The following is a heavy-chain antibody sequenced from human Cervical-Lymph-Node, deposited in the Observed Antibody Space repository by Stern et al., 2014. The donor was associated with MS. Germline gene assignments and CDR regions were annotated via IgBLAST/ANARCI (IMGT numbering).Heavy chain of an antibody. CDR1: GGSISSGGYY. CDR2: IYYSGST. Sequence: MQLVESGPGLVKPSQTLSLTCTVSGGSISSGGYYWSWIRQHPGKGLEWIGYIYYSGSTYYNPSLKSRVTISVDTSKNQFSLKLSSVTAADTAVYYCARDRDDYSPSTAYGMDVWGQGTAVTVSS. D-gene: IGHD4-11*01. CDR3: ARDRDDYSPSTAYGMDV. V-gene: IGHV4-31*03. J-gene: IGHJ6*02.